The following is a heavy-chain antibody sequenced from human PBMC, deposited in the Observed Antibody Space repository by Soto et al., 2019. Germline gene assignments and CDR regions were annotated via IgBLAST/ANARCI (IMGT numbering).Heavy chain of an antibody. Sequence: QVQLQESGPGLVKPSQTLSLTCTVSGGSISSGGYYWSWIRQHPGKGLEWIGYIYYSGSTYYNPSPRSRFTISVDPSKHQYSLKLSSVTAADTAVYYCARSGGYDYVWWSYRRGAFDIWGQGTMVTVSS. J-gene: IGHJ3*02. D-gene: IGHD3-16*02. CDR2: IYYSGST. CDR3: ARSGGYDYVWWSYRRGAFDI. V-gene: IGHV4-31*03. CDR1: GGSISSGGYY.